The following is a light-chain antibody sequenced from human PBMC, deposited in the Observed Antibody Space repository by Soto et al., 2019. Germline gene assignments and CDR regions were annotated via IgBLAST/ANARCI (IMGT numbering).Light chain of an antibody. V-gene: IGKV3-20*01. CDR2: GAS. CDR1: QSVSSSY. J-gene: IGKJ1*01. Sequence: EIVLTQSPGTLSLSPGERATLSCRASQSVSSSYLAWYQQKPGQAPRLPIYGASSRATGIPDRFSGSGSGTDFTLTISRLEPEDFAVYYCQQYGSSPKTFGQGTRWIS. CDR3: QQYGSSPKT.